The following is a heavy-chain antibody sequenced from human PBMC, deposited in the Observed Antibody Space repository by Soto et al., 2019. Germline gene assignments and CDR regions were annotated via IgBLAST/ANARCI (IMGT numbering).Heavy chain of an antibody. Sequence: ESLKISCKGSGYSFTSYWIGWVRQMPGKGLEWMGIIYPGDSDTRYSPSFQGQVTISADKSISTAYLQWSSLKASDTAMYYCARHYDYYDSSGYYSPRVRDYYYYGMDVWGQGTTVTVSS. CDR2: IYPGDSDT. V-gene: IGHV5-51*01. J-gene: IGHJ6*02. CDR3: ARHYDYYDSSGYYSPRVRDYYYYGMDV. CDR1: GYSFTSYW. D-gene: IGHD3-22*01.